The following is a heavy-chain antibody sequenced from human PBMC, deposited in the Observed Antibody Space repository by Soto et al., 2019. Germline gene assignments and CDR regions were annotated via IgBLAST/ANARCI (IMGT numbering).Heavy chain of an antibody. Sequence: PGESLKISCKGSGYSFTSYWIGWVRQMPGKGLEWMGIIYPGDSDTRYSPSFQGQVTISADKSISTAYLQWSSLKASDTAMYYCARGPGYCSGGSCYFVRYYYGMDVWGQGTTVTVSS. J-gene: IGHJ6*02. D-gene: IGHD2-15*01. V-gene: IGHV5-51*01. CDR2: IYPGDSDT. CDR3: ARGPGYCSGGSCYFVRYYYGMDV. CDR1: GYSFTSYW.